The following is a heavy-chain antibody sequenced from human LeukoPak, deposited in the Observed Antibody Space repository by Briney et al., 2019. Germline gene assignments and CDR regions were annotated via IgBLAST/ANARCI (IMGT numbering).Heavy chain of an antibody. V-gene: IGHV3-30*02. J-gene: IGHJ4*02. D-gene: IGHD2-8*02. CDR2: IRYDGSNK. CDR3: ARDGEGVLGFDY. Sequence: GRSLRLSCAASAFTFSNYGMHWVRQAPGKGLEWVAFIRYDGSNKYYADSVKGRFTISRVNSKNTLYLQMNSLRAEDTAVYYCARDGEGVLGFDYWGQGTLVTVSS. CDR1: AFTFSNYG.